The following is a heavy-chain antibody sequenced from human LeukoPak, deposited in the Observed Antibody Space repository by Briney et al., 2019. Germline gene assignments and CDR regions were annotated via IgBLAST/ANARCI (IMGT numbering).Heavy chain of an antibody. V-gene: IGHV2-70*11. CDR1: GFSLSTSGMC. J-gene: IGHJ6*02. D-gene: IGHD6-13*01. Sequence: SGPTLVNPTQTLTLTCTFSGFSLSTSGMCVSWIRQPPGKALEWHARQDWDDDKYYSTSLKTRLTISKDTSKNQVVLTMTNIDPVDTATYYCARIAGIAAAGIYYYGMDVWGQGTTVTVSS. CDR2: QDWDDDK. CDR3: ARIAGIAAAGIYYYGMDV.